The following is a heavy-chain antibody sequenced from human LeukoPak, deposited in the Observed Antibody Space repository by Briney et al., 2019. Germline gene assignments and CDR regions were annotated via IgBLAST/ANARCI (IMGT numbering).Heavy chain of an antibody. D-gene: IGHD6-19*01. Sequence: ASVKVSCKASGYTFTTYAMNWVRQAPGQGLEWMGWINTNTGNPTYAQGFTGRFVFSLDTSVSTAYLQISSLKAEDTAVYYCARPQYSSGWYPGKPYFDYWGQGTLVTVSS. CDR1: GYTFTTYA. J-gene: IGHJ4*02. V-gene: IGHV7-4-1*02. CDR2: INTNTGNP. CDR3: ARPQYSSGWYPGKPYFDY.